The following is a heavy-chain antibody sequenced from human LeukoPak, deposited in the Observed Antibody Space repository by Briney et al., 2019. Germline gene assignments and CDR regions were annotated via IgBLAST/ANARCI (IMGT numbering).Heavy chain of an antibody. Sequence: SQTLSLTCAISGDSVSSNRAAWNWIRQSPSRGLEWLGRTYYRSKWYNDYAVSVKSRISIDPDTSKNQFSLQLNSVTPDDMAVYYCARDPRGSKDLDYWGQGTLVTVSS. V-gene: IGHV6-1*01. CDR2: TYYRSKWYN. D-gene: IGHD3-16*01. CDR1: GDSVSSNRAA. CDR3: ARDPRGSKDLDY. J-gene: IGHJ4*02.